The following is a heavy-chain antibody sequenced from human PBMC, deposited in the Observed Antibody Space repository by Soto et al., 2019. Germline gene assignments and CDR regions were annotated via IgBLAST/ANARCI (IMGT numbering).Heavy chain of an antibody. CDR3: VLQSEDGTAGIYSVMDV. Sequence: KCVSWIRQPPGKALEWLARIDWDDDKYYSTSLKTRLTISKDTSKNQVVLTMTNMDPVDTATYYFVLQSEDGTAGIYSVMDVLGKGSTVTVTS. J-gene: IGHJ6*04. CDR2: IDWDDDK. D-gene: IGHD6-13*01. CDR1: KC. V-gene: IGHV2-70*11.